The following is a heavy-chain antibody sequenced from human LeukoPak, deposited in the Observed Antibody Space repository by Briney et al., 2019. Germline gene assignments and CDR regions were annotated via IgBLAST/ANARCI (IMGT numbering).Heavy chain of an antibody. D-gene: IGHD5-12*01. V-gene: IGHV5-51*01. Sequence: GGSRQSFLQGSWSPFTKYWIGWGGPGPGKGGGGRGVIYPGSSDTRYSPSFQGHVPISADKSLSTAYLQWSSLKASDTAMYSCARQGGGSGYDYSSYWGQGTLVTVSS. J-gene: IGHJ4*02. CDR1: WSPFTKYW. CDR3: ARQGGGSGYDYSSY. CDR2: IYPGSSDT.